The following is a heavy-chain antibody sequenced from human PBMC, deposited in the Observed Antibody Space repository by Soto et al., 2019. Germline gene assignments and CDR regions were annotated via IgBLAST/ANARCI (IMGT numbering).Heavy chain of an antibody. V-gene: IGHV4-39*01. D-gene: IGHD3-3*01. Sequence: SETLSLTCTVSGGSISSSSYYWGWIRQPPGKGLEWIGSIYYSGSTYYNPSLKSRVTISVDTSKNQFSLKLSSVTAADTAVYYCARLGPTTYYDFWSGYSPLKHPLYYFAYRGQGTLVTVSS. CDR1: GGSISSSSYY. CDR3: ARLGPTTYYDFWSGYSPLKHPLYYFAY. CDR2: IYYSGST. J-gene: IGHJ4*02.